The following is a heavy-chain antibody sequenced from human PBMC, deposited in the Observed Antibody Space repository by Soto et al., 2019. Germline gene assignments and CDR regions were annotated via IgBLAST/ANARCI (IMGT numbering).Heavy chain of an antibody. V-gene: IGHV3-64*01. J-gene: IGHJ4*02. CDR3: VIRVSGNYDY. CDR1: GFTFSSYD. Sequence: EVQLAESGGGMVQPGGSLRLSCVASGFTFSSYDMRWVRQAPGKGLEYVSSISSNGGTTYYGNSVKGRFTISRDNSKNTLYLQMGSLRAEDMAVYYCVIRVSGNYDYWGQGTLVTVSS. D-gene: IGHD1-7*01. CDR2: ISSNGGTT.